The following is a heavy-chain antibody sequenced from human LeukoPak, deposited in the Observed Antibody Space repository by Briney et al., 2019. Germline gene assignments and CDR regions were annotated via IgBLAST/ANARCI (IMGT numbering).Heavy chain of an antibody. CDR2: IYYSGST. CDR1: GGSISSYY. Sequence: PSETLSLTCTVSGGSISSYYWSWIRQPPGKGLEWIGYIYYSGSTNYNPSLKSRVTMSVDTSKNQFSLKLSSVTAADTAVYYCARVEFGGSYSGWFDYWGQGTLVTVSS. V-gene: IGHV4-59*12. CDR3: ARVEFGGSYSGWFDY. J-gene: IGHJ4*02. D-gene: IGHD1-26*01.